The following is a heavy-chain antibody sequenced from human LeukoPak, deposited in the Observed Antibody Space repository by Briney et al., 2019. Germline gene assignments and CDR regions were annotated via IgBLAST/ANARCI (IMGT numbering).Heavy chain of an antibody. CDR1: GFTFDDYA. V-gene: IGHV3-9*01. Sequence: GRSLRLSCAASGFTFDDYAMHWVRQAPGKGLEWVSGISWNSGSIGYADSVKGRFTISRDNAKNSLYLQKNSLRAEDTALYYCAKSNRGGPGYFDYWGQGTLVTVSS. CDR3: AKSNRGGPGYFDY. J-gene: IGHJ4*02. CDR2: ISWNSGSI. D-gene: IGHD1-14*01.